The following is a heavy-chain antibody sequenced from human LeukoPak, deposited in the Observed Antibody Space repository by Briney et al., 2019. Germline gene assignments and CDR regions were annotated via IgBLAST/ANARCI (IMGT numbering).Heavy chain of an antibody. CDR2: IYSGGST. Sequence: GGSLRLSCAASGFTVSSNYMSWVRQAPGKGLEWVSVIYSGGSTYYADSVKGRFTISRDNSKNALYLQLTSLRLEDTALYYCVKDLTGTWSFDYWGQGTLVTVSS. CDR1: GFTVSSNY. D-gene: IGHD3-9*01. CDR3: VKDLTGTWSFDY. J-gene: IGHJ4*02. V-gene: IGHV3-53*05.